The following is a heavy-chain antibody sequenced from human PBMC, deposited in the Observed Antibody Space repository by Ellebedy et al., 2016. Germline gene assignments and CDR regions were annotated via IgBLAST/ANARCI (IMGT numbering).Heavy chain of an antibody. D-gene: IGHD6-13*01. CDR1: GDTFSSYG. CDR2: FIPTLGIP. J-gene: IGHJ5*02. V-gene: IGHV1-69*10. CDR3: ARDRAAAGISWFDP. Sequence: SVTVSCKTSGDTFSSYGVSWVRQAPGQGFEWVGGFIPTLGIPHYAQKFQGRVTLTADKSTSIAYMELSRLRSEDTAVYYCARDRAAAGISWFDPWGQGTVVTVSS.